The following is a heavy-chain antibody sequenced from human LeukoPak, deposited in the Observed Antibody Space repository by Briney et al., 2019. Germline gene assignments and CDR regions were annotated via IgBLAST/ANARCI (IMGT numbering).Heavy chain of an antibody. Sequence: ASVKVSCKASGYTFTSYHMHWVRQAPGQGLEGMGISNPSGGSTSYAQRFQGRVTMTRDTSTGTLYMELSSLRSEDTAVYYCARDRGIPMAFYYFDYWGQGTLVTVSS. V-gene: IGHV1-46*01. CDR1: GYTFTSYH. CDR3: ARDRGIPMAFYYFDY. D-gene: IGHD6-19*01. J-gene: IGHJ4*02. CDR2: SNPSGGST.